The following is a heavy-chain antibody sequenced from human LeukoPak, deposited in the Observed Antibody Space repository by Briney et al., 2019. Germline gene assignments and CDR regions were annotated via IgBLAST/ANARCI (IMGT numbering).Heavy chain of an antibody. J-gene: IGHJ4*02. Sequence: SETLSLTCTVSGGSISSYYWSWIRQPPGKGLEWIGYIYYSGSTNYNPSLKSRVTISVDTSKNQFSLKLSSVTAADTAVYYCARLAMHVDRFDDYWGQGTLVTVSS. D-gene: IGHD3-9*01. V-gene: IGHV4-59*01. CDR3: ARLAMHVDRFDDY. CDR2: IYYSGST. CDR1: GGSISSYY.